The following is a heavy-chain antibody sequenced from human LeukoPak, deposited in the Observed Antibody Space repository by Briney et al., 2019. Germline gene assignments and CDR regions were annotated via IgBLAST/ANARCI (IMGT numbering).Heavy chain of an antibody. Sequence: SETLSLTRTVSGSSISSYYWSWIRQPPGKGLEWIGYIYYSGSTNYNPSLKGRVTISVDTSKNQFSLKLSSVTAADTAVYYCARGYCSSTSCYPNWFDPWGQGTLVTVSS. CDR1: GSSISSYY. J-gene: IGHJ5*02. CDR3: ARGYCSSTSCYPNWFDP. V-gene: IGHV4-59*01. D-gene: IGHD2-2*01. CDR2: IYYSGST.